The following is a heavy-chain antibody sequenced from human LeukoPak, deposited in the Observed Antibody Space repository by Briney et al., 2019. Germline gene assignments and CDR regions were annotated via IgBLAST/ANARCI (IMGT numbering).Heavy chain of an antibody. D-gene: IGHD2-2*01. J-gene: IGHJ4*02. CDR3: AKGGLGYCSSTSCSPIDY. CDR1: GFTFSSYA. CDR2: ISGSGGST. Sequence: GGSLRLSCAASGFTFSSYAMSWVRQAPGKGLEWVSAISGSGGSTYYADSVKGRFTISRDNSKNTLYLQMNSLRAEDTAVYYCAKGGLGYCSSTSCSPIDYWGQGTLVTVSS. V-gene: IGHV3-23*01.